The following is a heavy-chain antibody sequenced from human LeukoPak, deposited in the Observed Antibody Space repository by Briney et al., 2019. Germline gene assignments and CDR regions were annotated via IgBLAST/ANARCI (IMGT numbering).Heavy chain of an antibody. J-gene: IGHJ4*02. D-gene: IGHD4-23*01. Sequence: TGGSLRLSCAASGFTFSTYGIHWVRQAPGKGLEWVSYISSSGSAIYYADSVKGRFTISRDNAKNSLYLQMNRLRAEDTAIYYCARDSRYGANLLIPDYWGQGTLVSVSS. CDR2: ISSSGSAI. V-gene: IGHV3-48*04. CDR1: GFTFSTYG. CDR3: ARDSRYGANLLIPDY.